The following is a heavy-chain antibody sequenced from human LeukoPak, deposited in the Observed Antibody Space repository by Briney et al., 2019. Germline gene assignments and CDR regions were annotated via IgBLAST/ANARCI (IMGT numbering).Heavy chain of an antibody. CDR2: IYYSGST. V-gene: IGHV4-30-4*01. CDR3: ARGRGLDYYGSGSYSEFWFDP. CDR1: GGPISSGDYY. J-gene: IGHJ5*02. D-gene: IGHD3-10*01. Sequence: PSETLSLTCTVSGGPISSGDYYWSWIPQPPGKGLEWIGYIYYSGSTYYNPSLKSRVTISVDTSKNQFSLKLSSVTAADTAVYYCARGRGLDYYGSGSYSEFWFDPWGQGTLVTVSS.